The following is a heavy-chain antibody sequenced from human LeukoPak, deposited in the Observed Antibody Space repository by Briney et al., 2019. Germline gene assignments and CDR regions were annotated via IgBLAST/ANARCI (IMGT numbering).Heavy chain of an antibody. CDR2: INPNSGGT. D-gene: IGHD1-26*01. J-gene: IGHJ6*03. CDR3: ARGRKVGATYNYYMDV. Sequence: GASVKVSCKASGYTFTGYYMHWVRQAPGQGLEWMGWINPNSGGTNYAQKFQGRVTMTRDTSISTAYMELSRLRSDDTAVYYCARGRKVGATYNYYMDVWGKGTTVTVSS. CDR1: GYTFTGYY. V-gene: IGHV1-2*02.